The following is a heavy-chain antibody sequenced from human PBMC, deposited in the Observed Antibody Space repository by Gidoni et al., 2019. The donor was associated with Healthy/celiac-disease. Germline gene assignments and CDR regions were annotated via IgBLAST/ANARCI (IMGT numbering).Heavy chain of an antibody. D-gene: IGHD3-9*01. CDR2: ISGSGGST. CDR1: GFTFSSYA. V-gene: IGHV3-23*01. Sequence: EVQLLESGGGLVQPGGSLRLSCAASGFTFSSYAMSWVRQAPGKGLECVSAISGSGGSTYYADSVKGRFTISRDNSKNTLYLQMNSLRAEDTAVYYCAKNDGNRYFDLGNWFDPWGQGTLVTVSS. CDR3: AKNDGNRYFDLGNWFDP. J-gene: IGHJ5*02.